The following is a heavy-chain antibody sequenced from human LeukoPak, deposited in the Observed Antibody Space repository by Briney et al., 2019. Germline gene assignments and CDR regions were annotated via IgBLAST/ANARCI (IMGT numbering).Heavy chain of an antibody. CDR2: ISGSGGST. J-gene: IGHJ3*02. CDR3: AKDRSLSYITKSKAFDI. Sequence: GGSLRLSCAVSGFTFSSYGMSWVRQAPGKGLEWVSGISGSGGSTYYADSVKGRFTISRDNSKNTLYLQMNSLRAEDTAVYYCAKDRSLSYITKSKAFDIWGQGTMVTVSS. CDR1: GFTFSSYG. D-gene: IGHD3-10*01. V-gene: IGHV3-23*01.